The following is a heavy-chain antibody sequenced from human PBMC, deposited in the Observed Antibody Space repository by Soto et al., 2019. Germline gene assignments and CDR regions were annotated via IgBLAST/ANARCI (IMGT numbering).Heavy chain of an antibody. V-gene: IGHV1-18*01. D-gene: IGHD2-15*01. CDR2: ISAYNGNT. Sequence: GASGKVSCKGSGHTFSSYGISWVGQAPGRGLEWVGWISAYNGNTNYAQKLQGRVTMTTDTSTSTAYMELRSLRSDDTAVYYCAREVIVGYCSGGSCYSTVFDYWXQGTLVTVSS. CDR3: AREVIVGYCSGGSCYSTVFDY. CDR1: GHTFSSYG. J-gene: IGHJ4*02.